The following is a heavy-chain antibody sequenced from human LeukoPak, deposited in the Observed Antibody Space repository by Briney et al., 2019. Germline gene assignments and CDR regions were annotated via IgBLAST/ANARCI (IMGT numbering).Heavy chain of an antibody. CDR1: GYTFTSYA. CDR3: ARDRYGDHPRY. J-gene: IGHJ4*02. D-gene: IGHD4-17*01. CDR2: INAGNGNT. Sequence: ASVKVSCKASGYTFTSYAMHWVRQAPGQRLEWMGWINAGNGNTKYSREFQGRVTITRDTSASTAYMELSSLRSEDTAVYYCARDRYGDHPRYWGQGTLVTVSS. V-gene: IGHV1-3*01.